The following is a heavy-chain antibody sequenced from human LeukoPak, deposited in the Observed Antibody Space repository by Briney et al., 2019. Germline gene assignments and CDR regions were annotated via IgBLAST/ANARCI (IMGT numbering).Heavy chain of an antibody. Sequence: GGSLRLSCAASGFTVSSNYMSWVRQAPGKGLEWVSVIYSGGSTYYADSVKGRFTISRDNSKNTLYLQMNSLRAEDTAVYYCARGWAMVRGVIDYWGQGTLVAVSS. V-gene: IGHV3-53*01. D-gene: IGHD3-10*01. J-gene: IGHJ4*02. CDR3: ARGWAMVRGVIDY. CDR1: GFTVSSNY. CDR2: IYSGGST.